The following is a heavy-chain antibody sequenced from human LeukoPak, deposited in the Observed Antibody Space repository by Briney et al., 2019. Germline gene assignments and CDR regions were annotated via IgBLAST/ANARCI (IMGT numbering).Heavy chain of an antibody. CDR3: ARWLQSPFDY. Sequence: GGSLRLSCAASGFTFSSYAMHWVRQAPGKGLEWVAVISYDGSNKYYADSVKGRFTISRDNSKNTLYLQMNSLRAEDTVVYYCARWLQSPFDYWGQGTLVTVSS. D-gene: IGHD5-24*01. J-gene: IGHJ4*02. V-gene: IGHV3-30-3*01. CDR1: GFTFSSYA. CDR2: ISYDGSNK.